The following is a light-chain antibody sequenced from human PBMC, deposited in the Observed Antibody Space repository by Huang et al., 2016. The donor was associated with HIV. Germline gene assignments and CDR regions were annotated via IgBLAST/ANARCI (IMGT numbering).Light chain of an antibody. V-gene: IGKV1-39*01. Sequence: DIQMTQSPSSLSASVGDRVIITCRASQSISNYLNWYQQQPGKAPNRLIYAASSLQIGVPSRFSGSGSVTDFTLTIRSLQPEDFATYYCQQSYSNTFTFGAGTKVDVK. CDR2: AAS. J-gene: IGKJ3*01. CDR1: QSISNY. CDR3: QQSYSNTFT.